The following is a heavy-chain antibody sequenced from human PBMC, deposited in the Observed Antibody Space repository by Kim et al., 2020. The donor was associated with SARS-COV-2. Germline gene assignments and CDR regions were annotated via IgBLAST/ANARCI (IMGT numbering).Heavy chain of an antibody. CDR3: ARLIAARLPLFYYYYYGMDV. CDR2: INHSGST. D-gene: IGHD6-6*01. J-gene: IGHJ6*02. CDR1: GGSFSGYY. Sequence: SETLSLTCAVYGGSFSGYYWSWIRQPPGKGLEWIGEINHSGSTNYNPSLKSRVTISVDTSKNQFSLKLSSVTAADTAVYYCARLIAARLPLFYYYYYGMDVWGQGTTVTVSS. V-gene: IGHV4-34*01.